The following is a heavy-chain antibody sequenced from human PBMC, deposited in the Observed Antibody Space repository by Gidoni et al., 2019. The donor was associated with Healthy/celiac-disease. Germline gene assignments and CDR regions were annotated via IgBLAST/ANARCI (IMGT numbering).Heavy chain of an antibody. CDR1: GGTFSSYA. V-gene: IGHV1-69*04. CDR3: ARAIVATGKGDYYYYGMDV. D-gene: IGHD5-12*01. CDR2: TIPILGRA. Sequence: QVQLVQSGAEVKKPGSSVKVSCKASGGTFSSYAISWVRQAPGQGLEWMGRTIPILGRANYAQKFQGRVTITADKSTSTAYMELSSLRSEDTAVYYCARAIVATGKGDYYYYGMDVWGQGTTVTVSS. J-gene: IGHJ6*02.